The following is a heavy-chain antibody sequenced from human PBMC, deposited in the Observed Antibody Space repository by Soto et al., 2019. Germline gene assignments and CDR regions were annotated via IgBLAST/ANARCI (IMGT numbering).Heavy chain of an antibody. Sequence: QVHLVQSGAEVKKPGSSVKVSCKTSGGSFNNYAVSWVRQAPGQGLEWMGGIIPNFDTPNYAQKFQDRVTIIADESTSTVYMELRSLRSNDTAVYYCAVALVREILIFESSGMPVWGQGPTVIVSS. CDR3: AVALVREILIFESSGMPV. V-gene: IGHV1-69*01. CDR1: GGSFNNYA. CDR2: IIPNFDTP. D-gene: IGHD3-10*01. J-gene: IGHJ6*02.